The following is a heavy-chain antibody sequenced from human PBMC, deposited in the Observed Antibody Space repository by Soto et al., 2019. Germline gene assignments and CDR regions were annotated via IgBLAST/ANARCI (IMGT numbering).Heavy chain of an antibody. J-gene: IGHJ3*02. CDR1: GFTFSVFA. CDR3: AKDRGTGDYGVNAVDI. D-gene: IGHD7-27*01. CDR2: ISGRGENT. V-gene: IGHV3-23*01. Sequence: EVQLLESGGGLVQPGGSLRLSCAASGFTFSVFAMSWVRQAPGKGLELVSTISGRGENTYYPDSVKGRFTISRDNSKNTLNLQMNSLRGEDTAVYYCAKDRGTGDYGVNAVDIWGQGTMVTVAS.